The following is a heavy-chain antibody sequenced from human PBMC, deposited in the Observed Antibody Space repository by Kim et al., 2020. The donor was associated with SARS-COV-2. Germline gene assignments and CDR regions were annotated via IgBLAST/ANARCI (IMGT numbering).Heavy chain of an antibody. CDR1: GFTFSSYG. CDR2: IWYDGSNK. J-gene: IGHJ4*02. V-gene: IGHV3-33*01. CDR3: ARSRTGGVVPAAPFDY. Sequence: GGSLRLSCAASGFTFSSYGMHWVRQAPGKGLEWVAVIWYDGSNKYYADSVKGRFTISRDNSKNTLYLQMNSLRAEDTAVYYCARSRTGGVVPAAPFDYWGQGTLVTVSS. D-gene: IGHD2-2*01.